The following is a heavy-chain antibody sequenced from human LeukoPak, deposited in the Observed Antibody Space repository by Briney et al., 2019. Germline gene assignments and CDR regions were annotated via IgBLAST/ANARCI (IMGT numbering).Heavy chain of an antibody. Sequence: GASVKVSCKASGGTFSSYAISWVRQAPGQGLEWMGGIIPIFGTANYAQKFQGRVTITADESTSTAYMELSSLRSEDTAVYYCARDVLVRGVIIGYFDYWGQGTLVTVSS. V-gene: IGHV1-69*13. J-gene: IGHJ4*02. D-gene: IGHD3-10*01. CDR1: GGTFSSYA. CDR3: ARDVLVRGVIIGYFDY. CDR2: IIPIFGTA.